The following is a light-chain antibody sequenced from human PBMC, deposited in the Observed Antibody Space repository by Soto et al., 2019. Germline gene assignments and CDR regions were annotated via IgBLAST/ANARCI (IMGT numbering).Light chain of an antibody. J-gene: IGKJ3*01. CDR1: QSISSW. CDR2: AAS. Sequence: DIQMTQSPSTLSASVGDRVTITCRASQSISSWLAWYQQKPGKAPKLLIYAASSLQSGVPSRFSGSGLGTEFTLTVSGLQPEDSATYYCQELNFYPPAFGPGTKVDI. CDR3: QELNFYPPA. V-gene: IGKV1-5*01.